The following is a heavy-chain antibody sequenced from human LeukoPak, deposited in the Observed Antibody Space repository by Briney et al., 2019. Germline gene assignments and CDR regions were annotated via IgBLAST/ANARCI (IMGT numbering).Heavy chain of an antibody. D-gene: IGHD3-10*01. J-gene: IGHJ4*02. CDR2: ISGYDGHT. CDR1: GYTFSRYG. Sequence: ASVKVSCKASGYTFSRYGISWVRQAPGQGLEWMGWISGYDGHTKYAQKVQGRVTMSTDTSTSTVYMELRSLISDDTGVYYCARGQTNRLLWVGELVSNINPFDYWGQGTLVTVSS. V-gene: IGHV1-18*01. CDR3: ARGQTNRLLWVGELVSNINPFDY.